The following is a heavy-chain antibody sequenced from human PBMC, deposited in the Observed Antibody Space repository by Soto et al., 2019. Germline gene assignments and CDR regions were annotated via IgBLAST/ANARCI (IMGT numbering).Heavy chain of an antibody. Sequence: SETLSLTCTVSGFSISSYYWSWIRQPPGKGLEWIGYIYYSGSTNYNPSLKSRVTISVDTSKNQFSLKLSSVTAADTAVYYCARDRGAAAAPTYYYYYGMDVWGQGTTVTVSS. D-gene: IGHD6-13*01. V-gene: IGHV4-59*01. CDR1: GFSISSYY. CDR3: ARDRGAAAAPTYYYYYGMDV. J-gene: IGHJ6*02. CDR2: IYYSGST.